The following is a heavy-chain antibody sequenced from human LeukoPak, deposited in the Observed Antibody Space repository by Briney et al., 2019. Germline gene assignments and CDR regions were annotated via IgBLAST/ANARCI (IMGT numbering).Heavy chain of an antibody. CDR2: IYYSGST. D-gene: IGHD3-22*01. Sequence: PSETLSLTCTVSGGSISSISYYWGWIRQPPGKGLGWIGSIYYSGSTYYNPSLKSRVTISVDTSKNQFSLKLSSVTAADTAVYYCARDDSRGYYMFHYWGQGTLVTVPS. J-gene: IGHJ4*02. CDR1: GGSISSISYY. V-gene: IGHV4-39*07. CDR3: ARDDSRGYYMFHY.